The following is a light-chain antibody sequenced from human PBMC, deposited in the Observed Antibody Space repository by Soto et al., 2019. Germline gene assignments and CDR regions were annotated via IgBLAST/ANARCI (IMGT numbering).Light chain of an antibody. J-gene: IGLJ2*01. CDR1: SSDVGGYDY. CDR2: EVS. CDR3: SSYAGSNNLHVV. Sequence: QSALTQPPSASGSPGQSVTISCTGTSSDVGGYDYVSWYQQHPGKAPKLMIYEVSERPSGVPDRFSGSKSGNTPSLTVSGLQAEDEADYYCSSYAGSNNLHVVFGGGTKLTVL. V-gene: IGLV2-8*01.